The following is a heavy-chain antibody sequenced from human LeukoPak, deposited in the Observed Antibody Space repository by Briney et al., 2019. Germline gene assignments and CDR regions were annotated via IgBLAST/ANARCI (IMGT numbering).Heavy chain of an antibody. J-gene: IGHJ4*02. V-gene: IGHV4-61*09. D-gene: IGHD3-10*01. CDR3: ARGETYYYGSGTYSTYFDY. CDR2: IYTSGST. CDR1: GGSISSGSYY. Sequence: SETLSLTCTVSGGSISSGSYYWSWIRQPAGKGLEWIGHIYTSGSTNYNPPLKSRVTMSVDTSKNQFYLKLSSVTAADTAVYYCARGETYYYGSGTYSTYFDYWGQGTLVTVSS.